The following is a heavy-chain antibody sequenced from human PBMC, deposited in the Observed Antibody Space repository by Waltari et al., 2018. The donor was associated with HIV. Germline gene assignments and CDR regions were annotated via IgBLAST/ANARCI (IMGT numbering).Heavy chain of an antibody. V-gene: IGHV1-69*08. D-gene: IGHD3-16*01. CDR3: ASARETMGVDFDS. J-gene: IGHJ4*02. CDR2: IIPMSNTP. Sequence: QVQLEQSGAEVKKPGSSVKVSCKAYGGAFSNYTITWVRKAPGQGLEWLGRIIPMSNTPNNAQKFQGRVTITADKSTSTAYMELTSLRSDDTAVYYCASARETMGVDFDSWGLGTLVTVSS. CDR1: GGAFSNYT.